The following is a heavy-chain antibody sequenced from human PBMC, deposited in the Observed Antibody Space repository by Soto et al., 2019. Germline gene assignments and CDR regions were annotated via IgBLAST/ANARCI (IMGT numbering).Heavy chain of an antibody. CDR1: GAALNSGNYY. CDR3: ARLGSAKNNYTWFDP. Sequence: TLSLTCSVSGAALNSGNYYWSWIRQVPGEGLEWIGHIYVTGAVDYNPSLRDRITISQDTSERQFSLNLRLVPAADTAVYYCARLGSAKNNYTWFDPWGQGTLVTVSS. D-gene: IGHD4-4*01. V-gene: IGHV4-31*03. CDR2: IYVTGAV. J-gene: IGHJ5*02.